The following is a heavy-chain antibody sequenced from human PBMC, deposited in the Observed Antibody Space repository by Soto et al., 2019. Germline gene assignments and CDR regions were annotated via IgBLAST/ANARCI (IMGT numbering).Heavy chain of an antibody. J-gene: IGHJ4*02. Sequence: GESLKISCQGSGHSFTTSWIGWVRQMPGKGLEWMGIIYPDDSDTRYSPSFQGQVTISADKSISTAYLQWSSLKASDSAMYYCARRGTTVTMMAYWGQGTLVTVSS. V-gene: IGHV5-51*01. CDR1: GHSFTTSW. CDR3: ARRGTTVTMMAY. D-gene: IGHD4-17*01. CDR2: IYPDDSDT.